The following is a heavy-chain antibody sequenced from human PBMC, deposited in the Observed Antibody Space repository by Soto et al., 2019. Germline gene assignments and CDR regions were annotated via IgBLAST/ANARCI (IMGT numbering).Heavy chain of an antibody. CDR2: MYYSGSN. Sequence: QVQLRESGPGLVKPSQTLSLTCTVSGGSINSGGYYWNWIRQHPGKGLEWIGYMYYSGSNYYNPFPRRRVILSADTSENHFSLKLSSVTAADTAVYFCARGYRQSGYSSSWVFDYWGQGTLVNVSS. V-gene: IGHV4-31*03. J-gene: IGHJ4*02. D-gene: IGHD6-13*01. CDR3: ARGYRQSGYSSSWVFDY. CDR1: GGSINSGGYY.